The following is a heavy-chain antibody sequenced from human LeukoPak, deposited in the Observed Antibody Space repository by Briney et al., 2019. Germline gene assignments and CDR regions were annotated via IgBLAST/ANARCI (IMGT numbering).Heavy chain of an antibody. D-gene: IGHD4-17*01. J-gene: IGHJ5*02. CDR2: TYYSGST. V-gene: IGHV4-30-4*01. Sequence: PSETLSLTCTVSGGSISSDDYYWSWIRQPPGKGLEWIGYTYYSGSTYYNPSLKSRVTISVDTSKNQFSLRLSSVTAADTAVYYCARGGATTVTDRWYNWFDPWGQGTLVTVSS. CDR1: GGSISSDDYY. CDR3: ARGGATTVTDRWYNWFDP.